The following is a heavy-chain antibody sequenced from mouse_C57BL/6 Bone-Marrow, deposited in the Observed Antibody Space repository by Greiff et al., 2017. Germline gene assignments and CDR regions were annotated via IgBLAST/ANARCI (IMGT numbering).Heavy chain of an antibody. Sequence: QVQLQQSGPELVKPGASVKISCKASGYAFSSSWMNWVKQRPGKGLEWIGRIDPGDGDTNYNGKFKGKAKLTADKSSSTAYMQLSSLTSEDSAVYFCARPYLHYWCQGTTLPVSS. CDR1: GYAFSSSW. J-gene: IGHJ2*01. D-gene: IGHD5-5*01. V-gene: IGHV1-82*01. CDR3: ARPYLHY. CDR2: IDPGDGDT.